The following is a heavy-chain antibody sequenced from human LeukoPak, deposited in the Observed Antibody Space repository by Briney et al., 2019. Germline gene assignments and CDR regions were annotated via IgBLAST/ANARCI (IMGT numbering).Heavy chain of an antibody. V-gene: IGHV3-23*01. CDR1: GFSFRRFA. Sequence: GGSLRLSCAAAGFSFRRFAMSWVRQAPGKGLEWVSFISEGDDGPYYADSVKGRFTVSRDNSKDTLYLQMNSLRAEDTAVYYCAKGAWLDYWGQGTLVTVSS. J-gene: IGHJ4*02. CDR3: AKGAWLDY. CDR2: ISEGDDGP. D-gene: IGHD3-16*01.